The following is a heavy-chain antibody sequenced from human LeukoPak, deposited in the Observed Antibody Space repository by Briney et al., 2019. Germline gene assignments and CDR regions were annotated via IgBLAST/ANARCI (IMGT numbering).Heavy chain of an antibody. CDR3: AKGTASDYLLDY. Sequence: GGSLRLSCAASGFTFSSHSMNWVRQAPGKRLEWVSSISSGSSYIYYADSVKGRFTISRDNAKNSLYLQMNSLRAEDTAVYYCAKGTASDYLLDYWGQGTLVTVSS. J-gene: IGHJ4*02. D-gene: IGHD4-17*01. V-gene: IGHV3-21*01. CDR2: ISSGSSYI. CDR1: GFTFSSHS.